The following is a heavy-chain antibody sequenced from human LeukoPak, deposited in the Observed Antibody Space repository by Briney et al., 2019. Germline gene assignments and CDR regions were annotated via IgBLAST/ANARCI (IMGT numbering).Heavy chain of an antibody. CDR1: GGSISSYY. CDR2: IYYSGST. CDR3: ARHGRAALQPYNWFDP. D-gene: IGHD6-13*01. J-gene: IGHJ5*02. Sequence: SETLSLTCTVSGGSISSYYWSWIRQPPGKGLEWIGYIYYSGSTNYNPSLKSRVTISVDTSRNQFSLKLSSVTAADTAVYYCARHGRAALQPYNWFDPWGQGTLVTVSS. V-gene: IGHV4-59*08.